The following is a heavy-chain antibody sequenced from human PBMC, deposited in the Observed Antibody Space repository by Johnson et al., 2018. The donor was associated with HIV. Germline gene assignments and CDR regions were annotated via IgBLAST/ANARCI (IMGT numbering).Heavy chain of an antibody. CDR3: ARDRVWFGELYAFDI. V-gene: IGHV3-33*01. Sequence: QVQLVESGGGVVQPGRSLRLSCAASGFTFSNYGMDWVRQAPGKGLEWVAVIWFDGSNQFYADSVKGRFTISRDNSKNTLYLQMNSLRAEDTAVYYCARDRVWFGELYAFDIWGQGTMVTVSS. CDR2: IWFDGSNQ. D-gene: IGHD3-10*01. CDR1: GFTFSNYG. J-gene: IGHJ3*02.